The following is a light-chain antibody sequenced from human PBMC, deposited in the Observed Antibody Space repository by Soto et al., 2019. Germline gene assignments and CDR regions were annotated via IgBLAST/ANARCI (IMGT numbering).Light chain of an antibody. CDR2: GAS. CDR3: QRYNSWPLT. Sequence: EIVLTQSPGTLSLSPGERATLSCRASQSVSSSYLAWYQQKPGQAPRLLIYGASSRATGIPDRFSGSGSGTDFTLTISRLEPEDFAVYYCQRYNSWPLTFGGGTKVELK. CDR1: QSVSSSY. V-gene: IGKV3-20*01. J-gene: IGKJ4*01.